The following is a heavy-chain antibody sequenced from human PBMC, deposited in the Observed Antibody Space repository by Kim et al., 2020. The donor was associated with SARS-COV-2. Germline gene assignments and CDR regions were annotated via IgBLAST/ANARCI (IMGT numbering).Heavy chain of an antibody. CDR2: IYSGGST. V-gene: IGHV3-53*01. Sequence: GGSLRLSCAASGFTVSSNYMSWVRQAPGKGLEWVSVIYSGGSTYYADSVKGRFTISRDNSKNTLYLQMNSLRAEDTAVYYCAREYYGGNPAHYYYYMDVWGRGTTVTVSS. D-gene: IGHD4-17*01. CDR3: AREYYGGNPAHYYYYMDV. CDR1: GFTVSSNY. J-gene: IGHJ6*03.